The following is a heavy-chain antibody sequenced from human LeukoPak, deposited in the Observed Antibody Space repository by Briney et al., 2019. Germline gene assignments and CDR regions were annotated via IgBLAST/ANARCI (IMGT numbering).Heavy chain of an antibody. J-gene: IGHJ4*02. Sequence: GGSLRLSCAASGFIFSDAYMSWVRQAPGKGLEWVGRIKSKTDAGTTDYAAPVKGRFTISRDDSKNTLYLQMNSLKTEDTALYYCLLYTRGWFETNFWGQGTLVTVPS. CDR1: GFIFSDAY. D-gene: IGHD3-10*01. CDR3: LLYTRGWFETNF. CDR2: IKSKTDAGTT. V-gene: IGHV3-15*01.